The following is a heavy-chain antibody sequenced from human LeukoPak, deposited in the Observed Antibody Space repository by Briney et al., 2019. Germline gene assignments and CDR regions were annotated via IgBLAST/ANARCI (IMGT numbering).Heavy chain of an antibody. CDR3: ASQPLLRFLEWQRGY. CDR1: GFTFSSYA. V-gene: IGHV3-23*01. D-gene: IGHD3-3*01. Sequence: PGGSLRLSCAASGFTFSSYAMSWVRQAPGKGLEWVSAISGSGGSTYYADSVKGRFTISRDNSKNTLYLQMNSLRAEDTAVYYCASQPLLRFLEWQRGYWGQGTLVTVSS. CDR2: ISGSGGST. J-gene: IGHJ4*02.